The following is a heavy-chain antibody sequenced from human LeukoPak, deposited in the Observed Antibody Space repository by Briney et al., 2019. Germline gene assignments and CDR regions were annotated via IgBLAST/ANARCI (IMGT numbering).Heavy chain of an antibody. Sequence: SETLSLTCTVSGGSISSSSYYWGWIRQPPGKGLEWIGSIYYGGSTYYNPSLKSRVTISVDTSKNQFSLKLSSVTAADTAVYYCARLGRGQHYGMDVWGQGTTVTVSS. D-gene: IGHD2-15*01. CDR1: GGSISSSSYY. CDR2: IYYGGST. J-gene: IGHJ6*02. CDR3: ARLGRGQHYGMDV. V-gene: IGHV4-39*01.